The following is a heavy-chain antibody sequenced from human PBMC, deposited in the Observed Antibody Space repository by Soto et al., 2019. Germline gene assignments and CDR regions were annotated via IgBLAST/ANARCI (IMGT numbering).Heavy chain of an antibody. CDR2: ITSTGESK. J-gene: IGHJ4*02. V-gene: IGHV3-23*01. Sequence: EVQLLESGGGLVHPGGSLRLSCAASGFTFSTYPMSWVRQAPGKGLEWVSTITSTGESKYYADSVKGRFTISRDNSKNTLYLQMNSLRAEDTALYFCAKPPRDTSWCFDSWGQGTLITVSS. CDR3: AKPPRDTSWCFDS. CDR1: GFTFSTYP. D-gene: IGHD2-2*01.